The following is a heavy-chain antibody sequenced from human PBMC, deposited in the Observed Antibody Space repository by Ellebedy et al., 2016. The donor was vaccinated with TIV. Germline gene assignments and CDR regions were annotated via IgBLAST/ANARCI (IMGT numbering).Heavy chain of an antibody. CDR2: INPYNGNT. J-gene: IGHJ5*02. D-gene: IGHD3-16*02. Sequence: AASVKVSCKASGYTFTSYGISWVRQAPGQGLEWMGWINPYNGNTNYVQKLQDRVTMTTDTSTSTAYMELRSLRSDHAAVYYCARDGPWGYHWFDPWGQGTLVTVSS. V-gene: IGHV1-18*01. CDR1: GYTFTSYG. CDR3: ARDGPWGYHWFDP.